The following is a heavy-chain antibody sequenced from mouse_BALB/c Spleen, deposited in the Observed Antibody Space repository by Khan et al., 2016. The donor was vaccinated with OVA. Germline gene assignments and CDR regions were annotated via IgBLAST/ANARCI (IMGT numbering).Heavy chain of an antibody. J-gene: IGHJ3*01. D-gene: IGHD2-1*01. CDR2: IDPSTDYT. V-gene: IGHV1-7*01. CDR1: GYTFTTYW. Sequence: QVQLKESGTELAKPGASLKMSCTASGYTFTTYWIHWVKQRPGQGLEWIGYIDPSTDYTAYNQNFKDKATLTADKSSSTAYMQLTSLTSEDSVVYFCARRGVYGIFAYWGQGTLVTVSA. CDR3: ARRGVYGIFAY.